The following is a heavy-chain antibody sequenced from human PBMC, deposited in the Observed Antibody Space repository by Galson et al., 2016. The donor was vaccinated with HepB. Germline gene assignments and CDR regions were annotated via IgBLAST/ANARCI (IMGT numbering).Heavy chain of an antibody. CDR3: ARDAVAVAGTLHFYFYGMDV. V-gene: IGHV1-69*04. Sequence: SVKVSCKASGGTFSSYAFSWVRQAPGQGLEWMGRSVPILGMANYAQKFQGRVTITADKSTSTVYMELSSLRSEDTAMYYSARDAVAVAGTLHFYFYGMDVGGQGTTVTVSS. J-gene: IGHJ6*02. D-gene: IGHD6-19*01. CDR1: GGTFSSYA. CDR2: SVPILGMA.